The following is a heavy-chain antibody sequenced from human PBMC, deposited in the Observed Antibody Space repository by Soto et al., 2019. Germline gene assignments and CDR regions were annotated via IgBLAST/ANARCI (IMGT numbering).Heavy chain of an antibody. CDR2: IIPLFGRP. CDR3: ARDLGSGYDPLDY. CDR1: GGTFGSYV. D-gene: IGHD5-12*01. J-gene: IGHJ4*02. Sequence: QVKLVQSGAEVKKPGSSVKVSCKASGGTFGSYVFNWVRQAPGHGLEWMGGIIPLFGRPNYAQKFQGRITINADESASTAYMELTSLRSDDTAGLYCARDLGSGYDPLDYWGQGTLVTVSS. V-gene: IGHV1-69*12.